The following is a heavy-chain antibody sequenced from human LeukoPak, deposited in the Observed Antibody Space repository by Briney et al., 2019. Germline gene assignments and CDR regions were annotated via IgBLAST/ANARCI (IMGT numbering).Heavy chain of an antibody. CDR1: GFTFDDYA. D-gene: IGHD5-24*01. CDR3: AKDIKSSTIFDY. Sequence: PGGSLRLSRAASGFTFDDYAMHWVRQAPGKGLEWVSLISGDGGSTYYADSVKGRFAISRDNSKNSLYLQMNSLRTEDTALYYCAKDIKSSTIFDYWGQGTLVTVSS. J-gene: IGHJ4*02. V-gene: IGHV3-43*02. CDR2: ISGDGGST.